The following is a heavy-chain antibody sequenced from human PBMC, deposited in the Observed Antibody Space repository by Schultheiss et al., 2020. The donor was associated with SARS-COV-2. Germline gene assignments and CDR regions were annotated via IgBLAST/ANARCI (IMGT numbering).Heavy chain of an antibody. D-gene: IGHD6-19*01. CDR2: ISGSGGST. CDR1: GFTFSSYA. J-gene: IGHJ4*02. V-gene: IGHV3-23*01. Sequence: GESLKISCAASGFTFSSYAMSWVRQAPGKGLEWVSAISGSGGSTYYADSVKGRFTISRDNSKNTLYLQMNSLRAEDTAVYYCARYSSGWYDSMSDYWGQGTLVTVSS. CDR3: ARYSSGWYDSMSDY.